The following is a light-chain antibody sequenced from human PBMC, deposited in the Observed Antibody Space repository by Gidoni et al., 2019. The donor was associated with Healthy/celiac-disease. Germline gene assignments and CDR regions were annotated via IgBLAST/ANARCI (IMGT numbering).Light chain of an antibody. V-gene: IGKV1-39*01. CDR2: AAS. CDR3: QQSYSTPRT. J-gene: IGKJ1*01. Sequence: DIQMTQSPSSLSASVGDRVTITCLASQSISSYLNWYQQKPGKAPKLLIYAASSLQSGVPSRFSGSGSGTDFILTISSLQPEDFATYYCQQSYSTPRTFGQGTKVEIK. CDR1: QSISSY.